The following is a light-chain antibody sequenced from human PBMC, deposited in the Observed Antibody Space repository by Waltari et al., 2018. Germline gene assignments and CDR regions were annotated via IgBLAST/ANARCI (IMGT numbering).Light chain of an antibody. Sequence: QSALTQPASVSGSPGQSITLSCTGTSSDVGSYNLVPWYQQHPGKAPKHMIYEGSKRPSGVSNRFSGSKSGNTASLTISGLQAEDEADYYCCSYAGSSTLVFGGGTKLTVL. J-gene: IGLJ2*01. CDR1: SSDVGSYNL. CDR3: CSYAGSSTLV. V-gene: IGLV2-23*01. CDR2: EGS.